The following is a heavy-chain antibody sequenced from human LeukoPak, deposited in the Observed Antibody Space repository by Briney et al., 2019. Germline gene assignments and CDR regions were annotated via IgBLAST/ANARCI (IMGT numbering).Heavy chain of an antibody. Sequence: GGSLRLSCAASGFTVSSNYMSWVRPAPGKGLEWVSVIYSGGSTYYADPVKGRFTISRDNSKNTLYLQMNSLRAEDTAVYYGARDGPPTGIDNWGQGTLVTVSS. CDR3: ARDGPPTGIDN. CDR2: IYSGGST. V-gene: IGHV3-53*01. CDR1: GFTVSSNY. D-gene: IGHD4-17*01. J-gene: IGHJ4*02.